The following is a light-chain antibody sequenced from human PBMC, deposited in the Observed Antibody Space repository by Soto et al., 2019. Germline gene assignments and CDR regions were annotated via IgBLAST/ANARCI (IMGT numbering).Light chain of an antibody. CDR1: QSVSSSY. Sequence: EIVLTQYPGTLSLSPGERATLSCRASQSVSSSYLAWYQQKPGQAPRLLIYGASSRATGIPDRYSGSGSGTDFTLTISRLEPEDFAVYYCQQYGSSPNTFGQGTKLEI. J-gene: IGKJ2*01. V-gene: IGKV3-20*01. CDR2: GAS. CDR3: QQYGSSPNT.